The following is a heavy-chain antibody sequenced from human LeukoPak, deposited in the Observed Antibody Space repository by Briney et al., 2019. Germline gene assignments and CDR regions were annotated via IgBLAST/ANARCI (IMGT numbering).Heavy chain of an antibody. V-gene: IGHV3-53*01. CDR3: AKRSGSSVYYYYMDV. CDR1: GFSVSSNY. CDR2: IYSGGST. Sequence: GGSLRLSCAASGFSVSSNYMIWVRQAPGKGLEWVSIIYSGGSTYYADSVKGRFTISRDKSQNTLYLQMNSLRPEDTAVYYCAKRSGSSVYYYYMDVWGKGTTVTVSS. D-gene: IGHD6-6*01. J-gene: IGHJ6*03.